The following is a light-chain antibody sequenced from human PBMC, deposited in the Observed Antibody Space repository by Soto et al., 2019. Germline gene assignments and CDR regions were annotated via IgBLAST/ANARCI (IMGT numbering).Light chain of an antibody. CDR3: QQYKDYTWT. V-gene: IGKV3-15*01. CDR2: GAS. Sequence: EIVMTQSPGTLSVSPGERATLSCRASQSVSSSLAWYQQKPGQAPRLLIYGASTRATGIPARFSGSGSGTEFTLTISSLRSDDFTTFYCQQYKDYTWTFGQGTKVDIK. CDR1: QSVSSS. J-gene: IGKJ1*01.